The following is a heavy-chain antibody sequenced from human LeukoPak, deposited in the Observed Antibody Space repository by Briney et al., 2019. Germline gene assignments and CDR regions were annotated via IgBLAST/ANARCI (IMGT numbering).Heavy chain of an antibody. V-gene: IGHV1-8*03. D-gene: IGHD6-19*01. J-gene: IGHJ5*02. CDR2: LNPNSGNT. Sequence: ASVKLSCRASGYTFTSYDINWVRQATGHGLEWMGWLNPNSGNTGYAQKFQGRVTITRDTSINTAYMELSSLRSEDTAVYYCARMTVSGRDNWFEPWGQGTLVTVSS. CDR3: ARMTVSGRDNWFEP. CDR1: GYTFTSYD.